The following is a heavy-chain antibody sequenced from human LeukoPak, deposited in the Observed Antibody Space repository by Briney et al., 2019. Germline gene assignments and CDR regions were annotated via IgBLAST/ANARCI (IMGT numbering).Heavy chain of an antibody. CDR1: GFTFSSYW. Sequence: GGSLRLSCAASGFTFSSYWMHWVRQAPGKGLVWVSRINTEGTTTNYADSVKGRFTISRDNAKSTLYLQMNSPRAEDTALYYCARAHDNHDSSGYSYDHWGQGTLVTVSS. V-gene: IGHV3-74*01. CDR3: ARAHDNHDSSGYSYDH. J-gene: IGHJ4*02. D-gene: IGHD3-22*01. CDR2: INTEGTTT.